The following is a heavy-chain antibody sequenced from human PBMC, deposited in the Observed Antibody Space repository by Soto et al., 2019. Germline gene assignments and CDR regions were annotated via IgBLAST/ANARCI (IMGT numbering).Heavy chain of an antibody. CDR1: GCTFSSYG. Sequence: QVQLVESGGGVVQPGRSVRVSCEASGCTFSSYGMHWVRQAPGKGLEWVAVILYDGSKKYYADSVKGRCTISRDNSKNTLYLQMSSLRAEDTALYYCVKDGSSGWPYFDDMDVWGQGTPVTVSS. J-gene: IGHJ6*02. D-gene: IGHD6-19*01. CDR2: ILYDGSKK. V-gene: IGHV3-30*18. CDR3: VKDGSSGWPYFDDMDV.